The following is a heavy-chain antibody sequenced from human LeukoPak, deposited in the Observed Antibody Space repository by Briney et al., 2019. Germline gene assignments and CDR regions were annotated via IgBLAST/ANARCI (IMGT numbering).Heavy chain of an antibody. V-gene: IGHV4-4*07. CDR1: GGSISTYY. D-gene: IGHD7-27*01. CDR2: IYTSGST. Sequence: SETLSLTCTVSGGSISTYYWSWIRQPAGKGLEWIGRIYTSGSTNYNPSLKSRVTMSVDTSKNQFSLKLSSVTAADTAVYYCARDLSNRGRDYYCYMDVWGKGTTVTVSS. CDR3: ARDLSNRGRDYYCYMDV. J-gene: IGHJ6*03.